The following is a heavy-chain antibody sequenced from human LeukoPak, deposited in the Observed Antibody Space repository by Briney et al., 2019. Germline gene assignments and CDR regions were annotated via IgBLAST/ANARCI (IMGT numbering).Heavy chain of an antibody. Sequence: GSLRLSCAVSGFTFSDYYMSWIRQPPGKGLEWIGEINHSGSTNYNPSLKSRVTISVDTSKNQFSLKLSSVTAADTAVYYCARRVPNTYCSSTSCYGPYYYGMDVWGQGTTVTVSS. CDR1: GFTFSDYY. CDR2: INHSGST. J-gene: IGHJ6*02. CDR3: ARRVPNTYCSSTSCYGPYYYGMDV. V-gene: IGHV4-34*01. D-gene: IGHD2-2*01.